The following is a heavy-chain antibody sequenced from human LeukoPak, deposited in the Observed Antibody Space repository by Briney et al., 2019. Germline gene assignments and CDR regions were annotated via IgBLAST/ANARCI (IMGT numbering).Heavy chain of an antibody. Sequence: GGSLRLSCAASGFTFSDYYMSWIRQAPGKGLEWVSAISGSGGSTYYADSVKGRFTISRDNSKNTLYLQMNSLRAEDTAVYYCAKEGSSWSPFDYWGQGTLVTVSS. CDR3: AKEGSSWSPFDY. J-gene: IGHJ4*02. CDR1: GFTFSDYY. V-gene: IGHV3-23*01. CDR2: ISGSGGST. D-gene: IGHD6-13*01.